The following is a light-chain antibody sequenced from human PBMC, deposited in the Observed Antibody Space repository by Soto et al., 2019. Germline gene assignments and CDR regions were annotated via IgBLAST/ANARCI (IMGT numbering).Light chain of an antibody. CDR3: AAWDDSLGSRL. CDR2: NNG. J-gene: IGLJ3*02. Sequence: QSALTQPPSVSGSPGQSVTISCTGTSTDFVSYNRVSWYQQLSGTAPKLLIYNNGQRPSGVPDRFSDSKSGTSASLAISGLRSEDEADYYCAAWDDSLGSRLFGGGTKLTVL. CDR1: STDFVSYNR. V-gene: IGLV1-47*01.